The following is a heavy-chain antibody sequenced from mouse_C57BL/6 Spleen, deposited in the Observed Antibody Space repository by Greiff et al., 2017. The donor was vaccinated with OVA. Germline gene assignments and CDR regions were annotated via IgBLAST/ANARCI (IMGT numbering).Heavy chain of an antibody. J-gene: IGHJ2*01. CDR2: ISSGSSTI. CDR1: GFTFSDYG. CDR3: ARGGYYYGFFDY. Sequence: EVQRVESGGGLVKPGGSLKLSCAASGFTFSDYGMHWVRQAPEKGLEWVAYISSGSSTIYYADTVQGRFTISRDNAKNTLFLQMTSLRSEDTAMYYCARGGYYYGFFDYWGQGTTLTVSS. V-gene: IGHV5-17*01. D-gene: IGHD1-1*01.